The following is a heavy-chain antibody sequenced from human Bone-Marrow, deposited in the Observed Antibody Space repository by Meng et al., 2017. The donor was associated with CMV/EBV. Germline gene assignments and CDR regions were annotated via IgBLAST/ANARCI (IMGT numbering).Heavy chain of an antibody. CDR1: GFTFSDYY. D-gene: IGHD2-15*01. CDR3: ARVRTSCSGGSCYYGRVDY. J-gene: IGHJ4*02. V-gene: IGHV3-11*01. CDR2: ISSSGSTI. Sequence: GESLKISCAASGFTFSDYYMSWIRQAPGKGLEWVSYISSSGSTIYYADSVKGRFTISRDNAKNSLYLQMNSLRAEDTAVYYCARVRTSCSGGSCYYGRVDYWGQGTVVTVSS.